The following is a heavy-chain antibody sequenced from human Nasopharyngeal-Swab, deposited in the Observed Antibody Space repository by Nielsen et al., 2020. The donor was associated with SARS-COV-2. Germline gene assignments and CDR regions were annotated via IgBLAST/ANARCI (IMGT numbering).Heavy chain of an antibody. V-gene: IGHV4-59*08. CDR2: LYYSGST. D-gene: IGHD6-13*01. Sequence: GSLRLSCTVSGGSISSYYWSWNRQPPGKGLEWIGYLYYSGSTNYNPSLKSRVTISKDTSKNQFSLNLNSVTAADTAVYYCATHPRGQLDPFDYWGQGSLVTVSS. J-gene: IGHJ4*02. CDR3: ATHPRGQLDPFDY. CDR1: GGSISSYY.